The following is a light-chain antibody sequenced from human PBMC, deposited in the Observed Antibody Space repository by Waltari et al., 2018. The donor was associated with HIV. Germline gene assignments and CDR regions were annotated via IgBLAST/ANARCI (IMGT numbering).Light chain of an antibody. J-gene: IGLJ3*02. V-gene: IGLV3-25*03. CDR2: KDK. CDR1: EWANQY. CDR3: QSADSTGLYWV. Sequence: SYELTQPPSVSVSPGQTASITCSGTEWANQYEHWYRQTAGHAPLVIMSKDKERPPGIPDRFSGSNSGTTATLTISPVQSEDEAQYYCQSADSTGLYWVFGGGTKLTVL.